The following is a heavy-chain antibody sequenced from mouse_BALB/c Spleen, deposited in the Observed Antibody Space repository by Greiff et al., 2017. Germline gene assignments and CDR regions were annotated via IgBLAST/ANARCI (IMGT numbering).Heavy chain of an antibody. V-gene: IGHV14-3*02. CDR3: ARDYDYDVPFAY. CDR2: IDPANGNT. Sequence: EVQLQQSGAELVKPGASVKLSCTASGFNIKDTYMHWVKQRPEQGLEWIGRIDPANGNTKYDPKFQGKATITADTSSNTAYLQLSSLTSEDTAVYYCARDYDYDVPFAYWGQGTLVTVSA. D-gene: IGHD2-4*01. CDR1: GFNIKDTY. J-gene: IGHJ3*01.